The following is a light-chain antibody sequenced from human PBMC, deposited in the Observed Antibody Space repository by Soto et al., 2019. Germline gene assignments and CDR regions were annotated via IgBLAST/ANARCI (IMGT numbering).Light chain of an antibody. J-gene: IGLJ2*01. CDR3: QVWDSDSEVV. CDR1: DIRSKS. V-gene: IGLV3-21*02. Sequence: SYVLTQAPSVSVAPGQTATITCGGNDIRSKSVHWYHQRPGQPPVLVVYDDRKRPSGIPDRFSASNSGPTATLTISRVEAGDEGDYYCQVWDSDSEVVFGGGTQLTVL. CDR2: DDR.